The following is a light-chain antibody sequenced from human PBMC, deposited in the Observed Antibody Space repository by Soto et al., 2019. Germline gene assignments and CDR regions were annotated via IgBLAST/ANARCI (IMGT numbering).Light chain of an antibody. J-gene: IGKJ3*01. CDR1: QSVGSSY. Sequence: EIVLTQSPGTLSLSPGETATLSCRASQSVGSSYLGWYQTKPRQPPRHLIYDASSRATGIPDRFSGSGSGTDFTLTINRLEPEDFAVYYCQPYGTSRVTFGPGTNVDIK. CDR2: DAS. V-gene: IGKV3-20*01. CDR3: QPYGTSRVT.